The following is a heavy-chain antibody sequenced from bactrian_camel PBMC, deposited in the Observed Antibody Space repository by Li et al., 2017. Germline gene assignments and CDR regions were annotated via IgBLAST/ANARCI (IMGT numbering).Heavy chain of an antibody. D-gene: IGHD4*01. V-gene: IGHV3S1*01. J-gene: IGHJ4*01. CDR2: LYSGGRTGGSV. CDR1: TASYC. CDR3: AATERVWAYNY. Sequence: VQLVESGGGSVQAGGSLRLTCTAVTASYCMGWFRQSPEKEREGVAALYSGGRTGGSVYYTDSVKGRFTISRDNAKNTLYLQLNSLKTEDTAMYYCAATERVWAYNYWGQGTQVTVS.